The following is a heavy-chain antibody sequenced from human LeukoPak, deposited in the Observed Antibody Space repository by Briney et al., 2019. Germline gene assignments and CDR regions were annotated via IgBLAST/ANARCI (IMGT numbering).Heavy chain of an antibody. V-gene: IGHV4-39*07. CDR3: AREEMATKLRGTFDY. CDR1: GGSISSSSYY. CDR2: IYYRGST. D-gene: IGHD5-24*01. J-gene: IGHJ4*02. Sequence: SETLSLTCTVSGGSISSSSYYWGWIRQPPGKGLEWIGTIYYRGSTYYNPSLKSRVTISVDTSKNQFSLKLSSVTAADTAVYYCAREEMATKLRGTFDYWGQGTLVTVSS.